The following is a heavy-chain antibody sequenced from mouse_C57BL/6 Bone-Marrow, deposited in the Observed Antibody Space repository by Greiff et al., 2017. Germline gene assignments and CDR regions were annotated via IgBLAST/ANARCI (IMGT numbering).Heavy chain of an antibody. D-gene: IGHD1-1*01. CDR3: AEESYYYGSSSFAY. CDR1: GYSITSGYY. CDR2: ISYDGSN. J-gene: IGHJ3*01. V-gene: IGHV3-6*01. Sequence: ESGPGLVKPSQSLSLTCSVTGYSITSGYYWNWIRQFPGNQLEWMGYISYDGSNNYNPSLKNRISITRDTSTKQFFLRLNAVTTEDTATYDCAEESYYYGSSSFAYGGQGTLVTVSA.